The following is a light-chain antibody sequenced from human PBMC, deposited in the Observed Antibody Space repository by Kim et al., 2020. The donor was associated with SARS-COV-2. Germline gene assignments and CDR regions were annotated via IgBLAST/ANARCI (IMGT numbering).Light chain of an antibody. V-gene: IGLV7-46*01. Sequence: QAVVTQEPSLTVSPGGTVTLTCGSSTGAVTSGHYPYWFQQKPGQAPRTLIYDTSNKHSWTPARFLGSLLGGKAALTLSGAQPEDEAEYYCLLCHNGVRNWVFGGGTKVTVL. CDR1: TGAVTSGHY. J-gene: IGLJ3*02. CDR3: LLCHNGVRNWV. CDR2: DTS.